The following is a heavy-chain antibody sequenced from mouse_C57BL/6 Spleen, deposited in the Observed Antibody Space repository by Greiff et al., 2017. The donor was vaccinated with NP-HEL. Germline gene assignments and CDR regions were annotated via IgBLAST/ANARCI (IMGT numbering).Heavy chain of an antibody. CDR2: IYPGDGDT. J-gene: IGHJ2*01. Sequence: VQLQESGPELVKPGASVKISCKASGYAFSSSWMNWVKQRPGKGLEWIGRIYPGDGDTNYNGKFKGKATLTADKSSSTAYMQLSSLTSEDSAVYFCARGGVDYWGQGTTLTVSS. CDR1: GYAFSSSW. CDR3: ARGGVDY. V-gene: IGHV1-82*01.